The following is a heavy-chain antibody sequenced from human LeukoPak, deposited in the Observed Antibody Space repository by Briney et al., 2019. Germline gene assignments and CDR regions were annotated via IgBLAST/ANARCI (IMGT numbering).Heavy chain of an antibody. CDR3: TCGGSGYLTLDY. Sequence: ASVKVSCKASGYTFTGYYMHWVRQAPGQGLEWMGWINPNSGGTDYAQKFQGRVTMTSDTSISTAYMEMSRLRFDDTAVYYCTCGGSGYLTLDYWGQGTLVTVSS. J-gene: IGHJ4*02. CDR1: GYTFTGYY. CDR2: INPNSGGT. D-gene: IGHD3-22*01. V-gene: IGHV1-2*02.